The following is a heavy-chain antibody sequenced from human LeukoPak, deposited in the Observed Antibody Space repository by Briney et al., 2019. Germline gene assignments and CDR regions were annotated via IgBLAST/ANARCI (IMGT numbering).Heavy chain of an antibody. D-gene: IGHD6-19*01. CDR2: ISGSGGST. CDR3: AKRYSSGWYGSDY. J-gene: IGHJ4*02. CDR1: GFTFNSYG. V-gene: IGHV3-23*01. Sequence: GGSLRLSCAASGFTFNSYGMHWVRQAPGKGLEWVSAISGSGGSTYYADSVKGRFTISRDNSKNTLYPQMNSLRAEDTAVYYCAKRYSSGWYGSDYWGQGTLVTVSS.